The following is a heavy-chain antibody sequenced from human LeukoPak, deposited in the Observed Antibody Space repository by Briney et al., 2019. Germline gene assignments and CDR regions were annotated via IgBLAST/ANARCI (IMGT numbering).Heavy chain of an antibody. V-gene: IGHV3-7*01. D-gene: IGHD3-22*01. CDR1: GFTFSSYW. Sequence: GGSLRLSCAASGFTFSSYWMSWVRQAPGKGLEWVANIKQDGSEKYYVDSVKGRFTISRDNAKNSLYLQTNSLRAEDTAVYYCARSPTMIVVVITAYFDYWGQGTLVTVSS. CDR3: ARSPTMIVVVITAYFDY. J-gene: IGHJ4*02. CDR2: IKQDGSEK.